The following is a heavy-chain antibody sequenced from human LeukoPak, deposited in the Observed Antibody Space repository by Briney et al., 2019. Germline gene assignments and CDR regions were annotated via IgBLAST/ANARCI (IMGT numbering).Heavy chain of an antibody. CDR2: ISGSGGRT. Sequence: ETLSLTCTVSGGSISGSSYYWGWVRQAPGKGLEYISAISGSGGRTYYADSVKGRFAISRDNSRNTLYLQMNSLRLEDTAIYYCARVSGRIQIWPQPFGDGMDVWGQGTTVTAS. CDR3: ARVSGRIQIWPQPFGDGMDV. V-gene: IGHV3-23*01. D-gene: IGHD5-18*01. J-gene: IGHJ6*02. CDR1: GGSISGSSYY.